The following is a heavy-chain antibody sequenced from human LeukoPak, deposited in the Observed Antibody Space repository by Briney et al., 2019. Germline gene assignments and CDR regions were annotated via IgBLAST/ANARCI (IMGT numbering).Heavy chain of an antibody. J-gene: IGHJ4*02. V-gene: IGHV3-7*01. CDR1: GFTFSSYW. D-gene: IGHD3-22*01. CDR3: ARDLYRIVVVPHYFDY. Sequence: GGSLKLSCAASGFTFSSYWMSWVRQAPGKGLEWVANIKKDGSEKYYVDSVKGRFTISRDNAKNSLYLQMNSLRAEDTAVYYCARDLYRIVVVPHYFDYWGQGTLVTVSS. CDR2: IKKDGSEK.